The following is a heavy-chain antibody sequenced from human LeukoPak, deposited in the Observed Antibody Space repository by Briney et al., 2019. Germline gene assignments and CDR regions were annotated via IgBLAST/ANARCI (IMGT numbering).Heavy chain of an antibody. J-gene: IGHJ4*02. D-gene: IGHD6-13*01. CDR2: IYYSGST. CDR1: GGSISSGDYY. V-gene: IGHV4-30-4*01. CDR3: ARGVNSSSWFFDY. Sequence: SETLSLTCTVSGGSISSGDYYWSWIRQPPGKGLEWIGYIYYSGSTYYNPSLKSRVTISVDTSKNQFSLKLSSVTAADTAVYYCARGVNSSSWFFDYWGQGTLVTVSS.